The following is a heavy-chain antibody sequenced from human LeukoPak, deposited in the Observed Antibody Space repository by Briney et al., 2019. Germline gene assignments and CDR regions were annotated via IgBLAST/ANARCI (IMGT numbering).Heavy chain of an antibody. CDR1: GGSISSGSYY. CDR2: IYYSGST. Sequence: SETLSLTCTVSGGSISSGSYYWSWIRQPAGKGLEWIGYIYYSGSTNYNPSLKSRVTISVDTSKNQFSLKLSSVTAADTAVYYCARDASYGDYPGNWFDPWGQGTLVTVSS. J-gene: IGHJ5*02. D-gene: IGHD4-17*01. CDR3: ARDASYGDYPGNWFDP. V-gene: IGHV4-61*10.